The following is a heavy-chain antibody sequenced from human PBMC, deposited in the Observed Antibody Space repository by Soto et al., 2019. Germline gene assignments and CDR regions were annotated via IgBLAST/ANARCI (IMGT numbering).Heavy chain of an antibody. J-gene: IGHJ5*02. CDR1: GFTFNSYE. D-gene: IGHD1-26*01. V-gene: IGHV3-48*03. CDR3: AKESPLIVGAINWFDP. Sequence: EVQLVESGGGLVQPGGSLRLSCAATGFTFNSYEMNWVRQAPGKGLEWVSYISSSGTTMYYADSVKGRFTISRDNAKDSLYLQMDSLRAGDTAVYYCAKESPLIVGAINWFDPWGQGTLVTVSS. CDR2: ISSSGTTM.